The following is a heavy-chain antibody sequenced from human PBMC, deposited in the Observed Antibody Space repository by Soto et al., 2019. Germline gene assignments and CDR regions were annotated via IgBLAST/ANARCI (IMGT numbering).Heavy chain of an antibody. Sequence: PSQTLSLTCAISGDSVSSNSAAWNWIRQSPSRGLEWLGRGYYRSKWYNDYAVSVKSRITINPDTSKNQFSLQLNSVTPEDTAVYYCARLVSDCSSTSCYAFDIWGQGTMVTVSS. CDR3: ARLVSDCSSTSCYAFDI. D-gene: IGHD2-2*01. CDR2: GYYRSKWYN. J-gene: IGHJ3*02. V-gene: IGHV6-1*01. CDR1: GDSVSSNSAA.